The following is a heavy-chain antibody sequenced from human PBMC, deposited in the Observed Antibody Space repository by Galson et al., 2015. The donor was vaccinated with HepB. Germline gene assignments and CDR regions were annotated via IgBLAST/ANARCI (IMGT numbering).Heavy chain of an antibody. D-gene: IGHD6-13*01. V-gene: IGHV1-24*01. CDR1: GYTLTELS. Sequence: SVKVSCKVSGYTLTELSMHWVRQAPGKGLEWMGGFDPEDGETIYAQKFQGRVTMTEDTSTDTAYMELSSLRSEDTAVYYCATGDRAAAANWFDPWGQGTLVTVSS. CDR3: ATGDRAAAANWFDP. J-gene: IGHJ5*02. CDR2: FDPEDGET.